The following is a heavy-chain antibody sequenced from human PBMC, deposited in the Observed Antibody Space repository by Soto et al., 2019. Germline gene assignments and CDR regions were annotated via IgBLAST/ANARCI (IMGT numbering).Heavy chain of an antibody. J-gene: IGHJ5*02. CDR3: ARHRRPPGYCSSTSCYRDWFDP. V-gene: IGHV4-39*01. D-gene: IGHD2-2*01. CDR2: IYYSGST. Sequence: PSETLSLTCTVSGGSISSSSYYWGWIRQQPGKRLEWIGSIYYSGSTYYNPSLKSRVTISVDTSKTQFSLKLSSVTAADTAVYYCARHRRPPGYCSSTSCYRDWFDPWGQGTLVTVSS. CDR1: GGSISSSSYY.